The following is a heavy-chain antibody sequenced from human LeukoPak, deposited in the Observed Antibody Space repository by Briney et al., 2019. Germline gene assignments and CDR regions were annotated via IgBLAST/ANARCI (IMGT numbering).Heavy chain of an antibody. D-gene: IGHD3-10*01. Sequence: GGSLRLSCAASGFTFTSYGMHWVRQAPGKGLEWVALITYDGYYKYYSDSVKGRFTISSDTSKNTLYLQMNSLRAEDTAVYYCARDLSPVVRASPMGYWGQETLVTVSS. CDR1: GFTFTSYG. J-gene: IGHJ4*02. CDR3: ARDLSPVVRASPMGY. V-gene: IGHV3-30*03. CDR2: ITYDGYYK.